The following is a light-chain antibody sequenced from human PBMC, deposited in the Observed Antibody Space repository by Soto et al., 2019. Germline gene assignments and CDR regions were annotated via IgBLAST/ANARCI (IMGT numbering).Light chain of an antibody. Sequence: DIQMTQSPSSVSASVGDRVTITCRASQGISNWLAWYQQKPGKAPKLLIYAASSLQSGVPSRFSGSGSGTDFTLNISSLQPEDFANYSCQQGNSFPVTFGQGTRLEIK. CDR3: QQGNSFPVT. CDR1: QGISNW. V-gene: IGKV1-12*01. CDR2: AAS. J-gene: IGKJ5*01.